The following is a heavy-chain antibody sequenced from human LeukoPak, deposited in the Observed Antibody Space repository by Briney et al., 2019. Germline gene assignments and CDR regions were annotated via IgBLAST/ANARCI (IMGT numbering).Heavy chain of an antibody. V-gene: IGHV4-38-2*02. CDR2: IYHDGST. J-gene: IGHJ3*02. CDR1: GYSISSGYY. Sequence: PSETLSLTCTVSGYSISSGYYWGWIRQPPGQGLEWIGTIYHDGSTYFNPSLKRRVTISVDTSKNQFSLRLSSVTAADTAVYYCARARFGGNSGGDAFDIWGRGTMVTVSS. D-gene: IGHD4-23*01. CDR3: ARARFGGNSGGDAFDI.